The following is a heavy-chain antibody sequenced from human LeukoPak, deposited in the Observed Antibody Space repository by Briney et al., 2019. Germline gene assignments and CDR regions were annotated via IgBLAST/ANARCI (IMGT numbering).Heavy chain of an antibody. CDR3: ARHHDSYYYYYTDV. CDR1: GYSISNGYY. Sequence: SETLSLTCAVSGYSISNGYYWVWIRQPPGRGLEWIGSLYHSDSAYYNTSLRSRVSMSVDTSKNQFSLTLSFVTAADTAVYYCARHHDSYYYYYTDVWGSGTTVTVSS. J-gene: IGHJ6*03. CDR2: LYHSDSA. V-gene: IGHV4-38-2*01.